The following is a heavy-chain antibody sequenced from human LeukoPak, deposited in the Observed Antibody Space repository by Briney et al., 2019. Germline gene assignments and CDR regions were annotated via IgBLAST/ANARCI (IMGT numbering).Heavy chain of an antibody. V-gene: IGHV2-70*04. CDR1: GFSLRTRGMR. J-gene: IGHJ4*02. Sequence: SGPALVKPTQTLTLTCTFSGFSLRTRGMRVSWIRQPPGKALEWLARIDWDDDKFYSTSLKTRLTISKDTSKNQVVLTMTNMDPVDTATYYCARIGEQQLAYDYWGQGTLVTVSS. CDR2: IDWDDDK. D-gene: IGHD6-13*01. CDR3: ARIGEQQLAYDY.